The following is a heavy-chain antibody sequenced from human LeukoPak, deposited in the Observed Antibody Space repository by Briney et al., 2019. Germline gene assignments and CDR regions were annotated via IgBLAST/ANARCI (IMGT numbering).Heavy chain of an antibody. CDR3: ARDGSTTVTTDY. CDR2: INWNGGSA. V-gene: IGHV3-20*04. D-gene: IGHD4-11*01. Sequence: PGGSLRLSCAASGFNFDDYGMSSVRQAPGKGLEWVSGINWNGGSAVYADSVKGRFAISRDNAKNSLYLQMSSLRAEDTALYYCARDGSTTVTTDYWGQGTLVTVSS. CDR1: GFNFDDYG. J-gene: IGHJ1*01.